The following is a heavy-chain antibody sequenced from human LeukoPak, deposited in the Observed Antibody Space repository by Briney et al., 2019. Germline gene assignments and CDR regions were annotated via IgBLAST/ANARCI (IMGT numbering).Heavy chain of an antibody. CDR2: IYYSGST. CDR3: ARGYNWNYPDY. D-gene: IGHD1-20*01. V-gene: IGHV4-59*01. CDR1: GGSLSSYY. J-gene: IGHJ4*02. Sequence: SETLSLTCTVSGGSLSSYYWSWIRQPPGKGLEWIGYIYYSGSTNYNPSLKSRVTISVDKSKNQFSLKLSSVTAADTAVYYCARGYNWNYPDYWGQVTLVTVSS.